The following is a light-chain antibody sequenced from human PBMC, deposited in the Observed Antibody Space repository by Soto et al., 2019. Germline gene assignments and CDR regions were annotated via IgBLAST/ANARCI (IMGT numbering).Light chain of an antibody. CDR1: SSDVGGYNY. CDR3: STYTSSSTLRWV. Sequence: QSALTQPASVSGSPGQSITISCTGTSSDVGGYNYVSWHQQHPGKAPKLMIYDVSNRPSGVSNRFSGSKSGNTASLTISGLQAEDEADYYCSTYTSSSTLRWVFGGGTKLTVL. J-gene: IGLJ3*02. CDR2: DVS. V-gene: IGLV2-14*01.